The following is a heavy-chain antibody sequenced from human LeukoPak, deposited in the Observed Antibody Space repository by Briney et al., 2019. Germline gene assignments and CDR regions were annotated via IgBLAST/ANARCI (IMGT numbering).Heavy chain of an antibody. CDR1: GFTFSSYA. D-gene: IGHD6-13*01. J-gene: IGHJ4*02. CDR3: AKVRGLIAAGTTPYYFDY. Sequence: PGGSLRLSCAASGFTFSSYAMSWVRQAPGKGLEWVSAISGSGGSTYYADSVKGRFTISRDNSKNTLYLQMNSLRAEDTAVYYCAKVRGLIAAGTTPYYFDYWGQGTLVTVSS. CDR2: ISGSGGST. V-gene: IGHV3-23*01.